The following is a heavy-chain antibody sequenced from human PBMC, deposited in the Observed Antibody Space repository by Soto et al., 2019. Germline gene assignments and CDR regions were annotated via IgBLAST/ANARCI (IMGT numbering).Heavy chain of an antibody. V-gene: IGHV4-31*03. CDR2: IYYSGST. CDR1: SASITRGCSY. D-gene: IGHD6-13*01. Sequence: PSDTLPPTCPPNSASITRGCSYCNLSRDHPGKGLEWIGYIYYSGSTYYNPSLKSRVTISVDTSKNQFSLKLSSVTAADTAVYYCARGGIAAAGDLFDYWGQGTLVTVSS. CDR3: ARGGIAAAGDLFDY. J-gene: IGHJ4*02.